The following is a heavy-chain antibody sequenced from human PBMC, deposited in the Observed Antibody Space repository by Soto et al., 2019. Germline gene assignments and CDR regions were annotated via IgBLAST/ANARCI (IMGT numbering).Heavy chain of an antibody. J-gene: IGHJ4*02. CDR3: ARESGNI. D-gene: IGHD3-10*01. CDR1: GGTFNNYV. Sequence: QVQLVQSGAEVKKPGSSVKVSCRASGGTFNNYVINWVRQAPGQGLEWMAGIIPIFGTPNYAQKFQGRVTITADKSTSTAYMELRSLRSDDTAVYYCARESGNIWGQGTLVTVSS. V-gene: IGHV1-69*06. CDR2: IIPIFGTP.